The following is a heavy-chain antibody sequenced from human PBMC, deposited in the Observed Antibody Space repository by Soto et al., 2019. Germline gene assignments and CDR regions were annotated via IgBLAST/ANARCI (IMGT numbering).Heavy chain of an antibody. V-gene: IGHV3-23*01. CDR1: GFTFSIYA. J-gene: IGHJ4*02. D-gene: IGHD3-16*02. CDR3: AKDTPPPDYVWGSYRLTFDY. CDR2: ISGSGGST. Sequence: PGGSLRLSCAASGFTFSIYAMSWVRQAPGKGLEWVSAISGSGGSTYYADSVKGRFTISRDNSKNTLYLQMNSLRAEDTAVYYCAKDTPPPDYVWGSYRLTFDYWGQGTLVTVSS.